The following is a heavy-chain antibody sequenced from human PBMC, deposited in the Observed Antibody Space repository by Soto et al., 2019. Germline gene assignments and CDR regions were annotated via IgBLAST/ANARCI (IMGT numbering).Heavy chain of an antibody. CDR3: ARDSSSRSYGMDV. CDR1: GYTFTNYG. D-gene: IGHD6-13*01. Sequence: GASVKVSCKASGYTFTNYGITWVRQAPGQGLEWMGWISAYNGNTKYAQKLQGRVTMTTDTSTSTAYMELRSLRSDDTAVYYCARDSSSRSYGMDVWGQGTTVTVSS. J-gene: IGHJ6*02. V-gene: IGHV1-18*01. CDR2: ISAYNGNT.